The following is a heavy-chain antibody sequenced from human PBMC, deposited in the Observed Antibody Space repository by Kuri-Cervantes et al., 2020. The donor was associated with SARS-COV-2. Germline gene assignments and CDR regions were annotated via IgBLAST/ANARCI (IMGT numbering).Heavy chain of an antibody. CDR1: GFIVSDNY. Sequence: GESLKISCAASGFIVSDNYMSWVRQAPGKVLEWVSIIYSSGSTYYADSVKGRFTLSRDNAKNMLFLQMNSLRAEDTAVYYCVRDGDHWNFDYWGQGTLVTVSS. J-gene: IGHJ4*02. CDR3: VRDGDHWNFDY. CDR2: IYSSGST. V-gene: IGHV3-53*01. D-gene: IGHD1-1*01.